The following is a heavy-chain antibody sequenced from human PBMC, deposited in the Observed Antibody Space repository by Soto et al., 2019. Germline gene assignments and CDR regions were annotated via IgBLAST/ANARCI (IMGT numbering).Heavy chain of an antibody. CDR3: AKYSGGSSWWSGSYYAMDV. Sequence: PGGSLRLSCAASGFTFDDYTMHWVRQAPGKGLEWVSLISWDGGTTYYADSVKGRFTISRDNSKTSLYLQMNSLRTEDTALYYCAKYSGGSSWWSGSYYAMDVWGQGTTVTVSS. CDR2: ISWDGGTT. D-gene: IGHD6-13*01. V-gene: IGHV3-43*01. J-gene: IGHJ6*02. CDR1: GFTFDDYT.